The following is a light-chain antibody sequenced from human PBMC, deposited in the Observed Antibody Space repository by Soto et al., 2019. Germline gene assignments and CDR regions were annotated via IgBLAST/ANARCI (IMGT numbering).Light chain of an antibody. CDR3: QQYHSTPST. V-gene: IGKV4-1*01. Sequence: DIVMTQSPDSLAVSLSERATINCKSSQSVLYSSNNKNYLAWYQQKPGQPPKLLIYWASTRESGVPDRFSGSGSGTDFTLTISSLQAEDVAVHYCQQYHSTPSTFGQGTKVEIK. J-gene: IGKJ1*01. CDR1: QSVLYSSNNKNY. CDR2: WAS.